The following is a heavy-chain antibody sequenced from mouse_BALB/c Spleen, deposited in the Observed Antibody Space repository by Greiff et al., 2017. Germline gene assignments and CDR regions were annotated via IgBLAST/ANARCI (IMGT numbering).Heavy chain of an antibody. CDR2: ISSGGGNT. J-gene: IGHJ3*01. D-gene: IGHD2-4*01. CDR1: GFTFSSYT. CDR3: ARPYDYDGFAY. Sequence: EVKLMESGGGLVKPGGSLKLSCAASGFTFSSYTMSWVRQTPEKRLEWVATISSGGGNTYYPDSVKGRFTISRDNAKNNLYLQMSSLRSEDTALYYCARPYDYDGFAYWGQGTLVTVSA. V-gene: IGHV5-9*03.